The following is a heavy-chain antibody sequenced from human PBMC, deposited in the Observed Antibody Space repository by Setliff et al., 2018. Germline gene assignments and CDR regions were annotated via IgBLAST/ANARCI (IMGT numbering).Heavy chain of an antibody. CDR3: ARYRCPGGICDGFDI. Sequence: SETLSLTCTVSGHSISSGYYWGWIRQSPGKALEWIGYIYYTGATNYNPSLRSRVTLLADTSKNQLSLRLSSVAAADTAVYFCARYRCPGGICDGFDIWGQGTMVTVSS. CDR1: GHSISSGYY. CDR2: IYYTGAT. D-gene: IGHD3-16*02. V-gene: IGHV4-38-2*02. J-gene: IGHJ3*02.